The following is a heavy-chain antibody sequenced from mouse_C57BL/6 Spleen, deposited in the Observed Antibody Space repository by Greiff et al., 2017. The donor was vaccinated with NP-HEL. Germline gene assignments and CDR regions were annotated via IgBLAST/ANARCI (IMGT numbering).Heavy chain of an antibody. V-gene: IGHV5-17*01. J-gene: IGHJ1*03. CDR3: ASHYYYGSSYPFYWYFDV. CDR1: GFTFSDYG. Sequence: EVHLVESGGGLVKPGGSLKLSCAASGFTFSDYGMHWVRQAPEKGLEWVAYISSGSSTIYYADTVKGRFTISRDNAKNTLFLQMTSLRSEDTAMYCCASHYYYGSSYPFYWYFDVWGTGTTVTVSS. CDR2: ISSGSSTI. D-gene: IGHD1-1*01.